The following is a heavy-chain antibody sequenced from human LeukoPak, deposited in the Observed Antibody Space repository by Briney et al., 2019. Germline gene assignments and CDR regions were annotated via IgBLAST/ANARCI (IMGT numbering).Heavy chain of an antibody. CDR2: IYTSGSP. Sequence: SETLSLTCTVSGGSISSYYWSWLRQPAGEGLEWIGRIYTSGSPYYNPSLKSRVTMSVDTSDNQFSLKLSSVTAADTAVYYCVRDRSARDSSGYYGLFDPWGQGTLVTVSS. CDR1: GGSISSYY. D-gene: IGHD3-22*01. V-gene: IGHV4-4*07. CDR3: VRDRSARDSSGYYGLFDP. J-gene: IGHJ5*02.